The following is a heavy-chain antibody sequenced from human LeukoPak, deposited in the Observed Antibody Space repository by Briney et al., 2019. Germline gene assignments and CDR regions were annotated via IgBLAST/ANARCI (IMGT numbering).Heavy chain of an antibody. J-gene: IGHJ5*02. D-gene: IGHD3-10*01. V-gene: IGHV4-31*03. Sequence: SETLSLTCTVSGGSISCGGYYWSWIRQHPGKGLECIGYIYYSGSTYYNPSLKSRVTISVDTSNIQFSLKLSSVTAADTAVYYCARDVILWFGELLSPHWFDPWGQGTLVTVSS. CDR1: GGSISCGGYY. CDR3: ARDVILWFGELLSPHWFDP. CDR2: IYYSGST.